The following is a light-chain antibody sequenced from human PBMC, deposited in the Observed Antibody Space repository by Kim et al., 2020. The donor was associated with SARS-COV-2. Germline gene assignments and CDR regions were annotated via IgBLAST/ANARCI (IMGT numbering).Light chain of an antibody. J-gene: IGKJ1*01. Sequence: DIQMTQSPSSLSASVGDRVTITCRASQGISSNVAWYQQKPRDVPKLLIYDASALLSGVPSRFSGSGSGTDFTLTISSLQPEDVATYYCQKYNGAPWTFGQGTKVDIK. CDR1: QGISSN. CDR2: DAS. CDR3: QKYNGAPWT. V-gene: IGKV1-27*01.